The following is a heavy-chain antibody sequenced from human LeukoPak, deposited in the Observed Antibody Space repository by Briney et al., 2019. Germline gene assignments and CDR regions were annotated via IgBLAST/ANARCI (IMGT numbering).Heavy chain of an antibody. V-gene: IGHV3-23*01. D-gene: IGHD3-22*01. CDR2: ISGSGST. Sequence: GGSLRLSCAASGFTFSSYAMSWVRQAPGKGLEWVSAISGSGSTYYADSVKGRFTISRDNSKNTLYLQMNSLRAEDTAVYYCAKDHNYYDSSGYYDYWGQGTLVTVSS. J-gene: IGHJ4*02. CDR1: GFTFSSYA. CDR3: AKDHNYYDSSGYYDY.